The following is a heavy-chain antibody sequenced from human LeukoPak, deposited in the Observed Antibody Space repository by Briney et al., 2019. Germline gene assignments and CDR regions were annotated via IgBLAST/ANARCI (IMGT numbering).Heavy chain of an antibody. CDR3: ARVFDFWSGYYRGYGMDV. Sequence: ESSETLSLTCAVYGGSFSGYYWSWIRQPPGKGLEWIGETNHSGSTNYNPSLKSRVTISVDTSKNQFSLKLSSVTAADTAVYYCARVFDFWSGYYRGYGMDVWGQGTTVTVSS. CDR1: GGSFSGYY. D-gene: IGHD3-3*01. V-gene: IGHV4-34*01. CDR2: TNHSGST. J-gene: IGHJ6*02.